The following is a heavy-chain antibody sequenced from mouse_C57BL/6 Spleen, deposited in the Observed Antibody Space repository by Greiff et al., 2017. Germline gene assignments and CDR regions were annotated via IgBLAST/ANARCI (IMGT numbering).Heavy chain of an antibody. CDR2: IYPSDSET. CDR3: ATSSWYFDV. D-gene: IGHD6-1*01. CDR1: GYTFTSYW. V-gene: IGHV1-61*01. J-gene: IGHJ1*03. Sequence: QQSCKASGYTFTSYWMDWVKQRPGQGLEWIGNIYPSDSETHYNQKFKDKATLTVDKSSSTAYMQLSSLTSEDSAVYYCATSSWYFDVWGTGTTVTVSS.